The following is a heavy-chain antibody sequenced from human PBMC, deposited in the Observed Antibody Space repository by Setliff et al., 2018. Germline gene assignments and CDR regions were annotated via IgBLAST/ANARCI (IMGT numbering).Heavy chain of an antibody. J-gene: IGHJ4*02. D-gene: IGHD4-17*01. CDR3: AREVLSTVVAWDY. CDR2: INPNSGDT. Sequence: AASVKVSCKASGNTFTGYYIHWLRQAPGQGLEWMGCINPNSGDTTFAQKFQGRVTITRDTSNSTDYMDLSRLTSDDTAVYYCAREVLSTVVAWDYWGQGTLVPVSS. V-gene: IGHV1-2*02. CDR1: GNTFTGYY.